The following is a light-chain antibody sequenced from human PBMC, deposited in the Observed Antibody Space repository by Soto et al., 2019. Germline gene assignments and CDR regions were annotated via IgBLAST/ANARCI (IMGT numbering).Light chain of an antibody. CDR2: SDD. CDR3: AAWDDSLNGPV. V-gene: IGLV1-36*01. J-gene: IGLJ2*01. CDR1: SSNIGRNA. Sequence: QSVLTQPPSVSEAPRQRVTISCSGSSSNIGRNAVTWYQQLPGKAPKLLIYSDDLLPSGVSDRFSGSKSGTSASLAISGLQSEDEADYYCAAWDDSLNGPVFGGGTKLTVL.